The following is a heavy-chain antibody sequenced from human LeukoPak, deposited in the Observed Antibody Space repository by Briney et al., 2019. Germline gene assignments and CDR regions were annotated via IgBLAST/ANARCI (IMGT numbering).Heavy chain of an antibody. D-gene: IGHD4-23*01. Sequence: SQTLSLTFDLSGDSVSSNIAAWSWIRQSPSRGLEWLGRTYYRSKWNYDYAESVKSRITINPETSKNQFSLQLNSVTPEDTAVYYCARISYGGVGPWGQGTLVTVSS. CDR2: TYYRSKWNY. V-gene: IGHV6-1*01. CDR3: ARISYGGVGP. CDR1: GDSVSSNIAA. J-gene: IGHJ5*02.